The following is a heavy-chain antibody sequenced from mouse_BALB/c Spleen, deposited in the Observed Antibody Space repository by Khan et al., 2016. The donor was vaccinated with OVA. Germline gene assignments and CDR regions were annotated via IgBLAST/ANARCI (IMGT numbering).Heavy chain of an antibody. V-gene: IGHV1S56*01. D-gene: IGHD2-4*01. CDR2: IYPGDGNT. Sequence: QVQLKQSGPELVKPGTLLKISCKASGYTFTAYDINWVKQRPGQGLEWIGWIYPGDGNTKYNEHFKGKATLTADKSSNTAYMQLSRLHSEKSAVYFCAREGLRGVGLDYWGQGTSVTVSS. CDR1: GYTFTAYD. CDR3: AREGLRGVGLDY. J-gene: IGHJ4*01.